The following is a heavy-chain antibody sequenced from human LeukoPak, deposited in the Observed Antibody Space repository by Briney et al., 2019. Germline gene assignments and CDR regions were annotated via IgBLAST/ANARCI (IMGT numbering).Heavy chain of an antibody. CDR1: GFTFDDYA. CDR3: ARGTSISSHPPCDY. J-gene: IGHJ4*02. Sequence: GGSLRLSCAASGFTFDDYAMHWVRQAPGKGLEWVAFIRYDGSNKYYADSVKGRFTISRDNSKNTLYLQMNSLRAEDTAVYYCARGTSISSHPPCDYWGQGTLVTVSS. CDR2: IRYDGSNK. D-gene: IGHD6-13*01. V-gene: IGHV3-30*02.